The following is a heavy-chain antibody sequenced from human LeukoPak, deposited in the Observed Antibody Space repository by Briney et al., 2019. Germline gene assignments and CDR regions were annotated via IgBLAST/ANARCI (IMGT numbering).Heavy chain of an antibody. V-gene: IGHV3-48*01. J-gene: IGHJ4*02. CDR3: ARVIGEFDY. CDR1: GFTFSSYS. Sequence: GGSLRLSCAASGFTFSSYSMSWVRQAPGKGLEWVSYISSSSSTIYYADSVKGRFTISRDNAKNSLYLQMNSLRAEDTAVYYCARVIGEFDYWGQGTLVTVSS. CDR2: ISSSSSTI. D-gene: IGHD3-10*01.